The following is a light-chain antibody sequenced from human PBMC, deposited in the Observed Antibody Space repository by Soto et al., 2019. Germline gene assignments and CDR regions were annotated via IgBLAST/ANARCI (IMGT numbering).Light chain of an antibody. CDR2: DTK. V-gene: IGLV7-46*01. CDR3: MLAPSSSRPGI. Sequence: QAVVTQEPPVTVSPGGTVTLTCGTSIGDVTSRQFAYWFQQKPGQAPRTLIYDTKEKHSWTPARFSGSLLGGKSALTLSGAQPEDEGDYYCMLAPSSSRPGIFGGGTKVPVL. J-gene: IGLJ2*01. CDR1: IGDVTSRQF.